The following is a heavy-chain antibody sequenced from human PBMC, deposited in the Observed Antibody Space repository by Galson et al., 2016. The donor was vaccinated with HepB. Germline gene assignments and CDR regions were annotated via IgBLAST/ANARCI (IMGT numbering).Heavy chain of an antibody. D-gene: IGHD5-12*01. V-gene: IGHV1-46*01. Sequence: SVKVSCKASGYTFSTYYMHWVRQAPGQGLEWMGIINPSGGFTSYAQKFQGRVTMTRDTSTSTVYMELNSLRSEDTAVYYCARGGDSGYDLGDYWGQGTLVTVSS. J-gene: IGHJ4*02. CDR3: ARGGDSGYDLGDY. CDR2: INPSGGFT. CDR1: GYTFSTYY.